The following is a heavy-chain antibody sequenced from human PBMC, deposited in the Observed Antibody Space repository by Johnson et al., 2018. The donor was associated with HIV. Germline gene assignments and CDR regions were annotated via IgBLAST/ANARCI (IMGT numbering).Heavy chain of an antibody. J-gene: IGHJ3*02. CDR2: IKQDGSEK. D-gene: IGHD6-19*01. V-gene: IGHV3-7*01. CDR1: GFTVSSNY. CDR3: ARGEQWLVPDSEDAFDI. Sequence: MQLEESGGGLIQPGGSLRLSCAASGFTVSSNYMSWVRQAPGKGLEWVANIKQDGSEKYYVDSVKGRFTISRDNAKNTLYLQMNSLRAEDTAVYYCARGEQWLVPDSEDAFDIWGQGTMVTVSS.